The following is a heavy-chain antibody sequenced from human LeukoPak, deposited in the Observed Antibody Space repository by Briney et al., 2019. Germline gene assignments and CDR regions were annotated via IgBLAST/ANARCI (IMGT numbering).Heavy chain of an antibody. J-gene: IGHJ2*01. V-gene: IGHV4-61*01. Sequence: SETLSLTCTVSGSSISNSNYYWSWIRQPPGKGLEWIGYIYYSGSTYYNPSLRSRVAISADTSKSQISLKLTSVTTADTAVYHCARTGRRGYFDLWGRGTLVTVSS. CDR2: IYYSGST. CDR1: GSSISNSNYY. CDR3: ARTGRRGYFDL. D-gene: IGHD1-14*01.